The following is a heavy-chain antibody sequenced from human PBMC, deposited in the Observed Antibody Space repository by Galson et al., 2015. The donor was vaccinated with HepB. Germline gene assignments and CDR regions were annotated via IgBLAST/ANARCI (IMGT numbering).Heavy chain of an antibody. CDR3: AREGDRKLLWTGMDV. J-gene: IGHJ6*02. V-gene: IGHV3-11*01. D-gene: IGHD3-10*01. CDR1: GFTFSDYY. Sequence: SLRLSCAASGFTFSDYYMSWIRRAPGKGLEWVSYISSSGSTIYYADSVKGRFTISRDNAKNSLYLQMNSLRAEDTAVYYCAREGDRKLLWTGMDVWGQGTTVTVSS. CDR2: ISSSGSTI.